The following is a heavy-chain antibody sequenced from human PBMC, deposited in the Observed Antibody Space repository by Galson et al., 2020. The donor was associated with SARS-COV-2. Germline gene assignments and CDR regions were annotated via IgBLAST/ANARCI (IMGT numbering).Heavy chain of an antibody. J-gene: IGHJ4*02. CDR3: ARESIPGGYCDGATCSTNY. CDR1: GFTFSSYG. Sequence: GESLKISCAASGFTFSSYGMHWVRQAPGKGLEWVATISYDGGSKYYADSVKGRFTISRDISKKSLYLQMSSLRAEDTAVYYCARESIPGGYCDGATCSTNYWGQGTLVIVSS. V-gene: IGHV3-30*03. CDR2: ISYDGGSK. D-gene: IGHD2-21*01.